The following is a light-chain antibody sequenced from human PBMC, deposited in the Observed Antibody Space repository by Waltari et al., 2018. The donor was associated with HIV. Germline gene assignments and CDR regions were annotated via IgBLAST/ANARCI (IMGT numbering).Light chain of an antibody. V-gene: IGLV1-47*01. CDR3: STWDGSLGAYV. CDR1: WSDLERTS. Sequence: SVLTPPPPVPATPGPHVPLSSSRSWSDLERTSGYWYKVVPGTDPKLLIYRNHQRPAGVPDRFSASKSGASASLAVSGLRSDDEADYYCSTWDGSLGAYVFGGGTKLTVL. CDR2: RNH. J-gene: IGLJ3*02.